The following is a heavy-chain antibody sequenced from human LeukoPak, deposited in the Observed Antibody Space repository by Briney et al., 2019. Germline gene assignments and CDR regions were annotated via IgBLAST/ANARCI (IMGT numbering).Heavy chain of an antibody. CDR2: IYYSGRT. Sequence: SETLSLTCTVSSGSISNYYWSWIRQPPGEGRAWIGYIYYSGRTNYNPSLKSRVTISLDTSKNQFSLKLSSVTAADTALYYCARGYSGYDPFDYWGQGTLVTVSS. D-gene: IGHD5-12*01. V-gene: IGHV4-59*01. CDR1: SGSISNYY. J-gene: IGHJ4*02. CDR3: ARGYSGYDPFDY.